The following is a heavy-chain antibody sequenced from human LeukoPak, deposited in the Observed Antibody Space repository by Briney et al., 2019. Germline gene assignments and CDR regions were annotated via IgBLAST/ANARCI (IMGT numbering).Heavy chain of an antibody. Sequence: SETLSLTCAVYGGSFSGYYWSWIRQPPGKGLEWIGEINHSGSTNYNPSLKSRVTISVDTSKNQFSLKLSSVTAADTAVYYCARDLFHYYDSSGYYCFDYWGQGTLVTVSS. CDR2: INHSGST. J-gene: IGHJ4*02. V-gene: IGHV4-34*01. D-gene: IGHD3-22*01. CDR3: ARDLFHYYDSSGYYCFDY. CDR1: GGSFSGYY.